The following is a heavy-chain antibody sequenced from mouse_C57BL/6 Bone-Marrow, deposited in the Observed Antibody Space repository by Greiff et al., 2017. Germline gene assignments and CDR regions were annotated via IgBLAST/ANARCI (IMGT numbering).Heavy chain of an antibody. CDR1: GYTFTSYW. CDR2: IYPGSGST. D-gene: IGHD2-5*01. CDR3: ARPYYSNDWYFDV. J-gene: IGHJ1*03. V-gene: IGHV1-55*01. Sequence: QVQLQQSGAELVKPGASVKMSCKASGYTFTSYWITWVKQRPGQGLEWIGDIYPGSGSTNYNEKFKSKATLTVDTASSTAYMQLSSLTSEDSAVYCCARPYYSNDWYFDVWGTGTTVTVSS.